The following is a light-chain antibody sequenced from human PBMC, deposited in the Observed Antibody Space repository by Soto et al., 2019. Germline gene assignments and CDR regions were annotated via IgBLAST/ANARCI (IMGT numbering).Light chain of an antibody. CDR2: DVS. CDR3: SSYTSSSTLGV. Sequence: QSALTQPASVSRSPGQSITISCTRTSSDVGGYNYVSWYQQHPGKAPKLMIYDVSNRPSGVSNRFSGSKSGNTASLTISGLQAEDEADCYCSSYTSSSTLGVFGTGTKVTVL. J-gene: IGLJ1*01. V-gene: IGLV2-14*01. CDR1: SSDVGGYNY.